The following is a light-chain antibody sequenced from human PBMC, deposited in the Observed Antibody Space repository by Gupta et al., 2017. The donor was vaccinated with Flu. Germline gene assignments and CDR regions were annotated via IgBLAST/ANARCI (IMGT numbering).Light chain of an antibody. CDR2: LGS. CDR1: QSLLHSNGYNY. Sequence: DVVMTQSPLSLPVTPGEPASISYRSSQSLLHSNGYNYLNWYLQKPGQSPQLLIYLGSKRASGVPDRFSGSGSGADFTLKISMGDADDVVIYYCQQGVQTPHSFGQGTKLEIK. V-gene: IGKV2-28*01. CDR3: QQGVQTPHS. J-gene: IGKJ2*03.